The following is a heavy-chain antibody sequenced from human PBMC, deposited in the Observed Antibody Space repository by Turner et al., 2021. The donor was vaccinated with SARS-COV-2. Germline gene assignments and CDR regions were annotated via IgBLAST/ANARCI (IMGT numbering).Heavy chain of an antibody. D-gene: IGHD2-21*02. J-gene: IGHJ1*01. CDR3: ARDGGDPPRYLQH. CDR2: IYYSGST. V-gene: IGHV4-39*02. CDR1: GGSISSSSYY. Sequence: QLQLQESGPGLVKPSETLSLTCTASGGSISSSSYYWGWIRQPPGKGLEWIGSIYYSGSTYYDPYLKSRVTITVDTSKNQLSLKLTSVTAADTSVYYCARDGGDPPRYLQHWGQGTLVTVSS.